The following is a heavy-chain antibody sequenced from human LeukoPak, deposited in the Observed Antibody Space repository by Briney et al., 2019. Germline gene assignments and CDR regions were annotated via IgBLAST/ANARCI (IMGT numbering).Heavy chain of an antibody. CDR1: GFTFSSYW. J-gene: IGHJ6*03. Sequence: GGSLRLSCAASGFTFSSYWMHWVRQAPGKGLVWVSRINSDGSSTSYADSVKGRFTISRDNSKYTLYLQMNSLRAEDTAVYYCAKDMRITMVRGFGYMDVWGKGTTVTVSS. CDR2: INSDGSST. D-gene: IGHD3-10*01. CDR3: AKDMRITMVRGFGYMDV. V-gene: IGHV3-74*01.